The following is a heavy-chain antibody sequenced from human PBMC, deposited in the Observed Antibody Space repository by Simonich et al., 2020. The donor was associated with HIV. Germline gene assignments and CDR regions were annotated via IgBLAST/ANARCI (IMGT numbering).Heavy chain of an antibody. Sequence: QLQLQESGPGLVKPSETLSLTCTVSGGSISSSSYYWGWIRPAPGKGLEWIGVFYYSGSTYYNPSLKSRVTISVDTSKNQFSLKRSSVTAADTAVYYCAVTYYDFWSGYFPLDYWGQGTLVTVSS. J-gene: IGHJ4*02. CDR1: GGSISSSSYY. CDR3: AVTYYDFWSGYFPLDY. V-gene: IGHV4-39*01. CDR2: FYYSGST. D-gene: IGHD3-3*01.